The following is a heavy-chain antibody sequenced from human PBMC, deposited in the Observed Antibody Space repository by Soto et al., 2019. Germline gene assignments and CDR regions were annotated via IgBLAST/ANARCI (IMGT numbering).Heavy chain of an antibody. J-gene: IGHJ6*02. D-gene: IGHD6-13*01. Sequence: EVQLVESGGGLVQPGGSLRLSCAASGFTFSNYWMYWVRQAPGKGLVWVSRVNNDGTDTTHADSVKGRFTISRDNAENTLYLQINSLRAEDTADYYGARGGLQHALDVWGQGSTVTVSS. CDR3: ARGGLQHALDV. V-gene: IGHV3-74*03. CDR2: VNNDGTDT. CDR1: GFTFSNYW.